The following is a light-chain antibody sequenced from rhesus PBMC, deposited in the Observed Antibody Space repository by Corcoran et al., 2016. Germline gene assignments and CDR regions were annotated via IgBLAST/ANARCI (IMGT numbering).Light chain of an antibody. CDR2: KFT. V-gene: IGKV2S2*01. Sequence: DIVLTQTPLSLPVTPGEPASISCKSSQSLLDINGNTYLDWYLQKPGQSPRFLIYKFTYRESGVPDRFSGSGSGTDFTLKISRVEPEDVGVYYCMQSTKDRTFGQGTKVEIK. J-gene: IGKJ1*01. CDR1: QSLLDINGNTY. CDR3: MQSTKDRT.